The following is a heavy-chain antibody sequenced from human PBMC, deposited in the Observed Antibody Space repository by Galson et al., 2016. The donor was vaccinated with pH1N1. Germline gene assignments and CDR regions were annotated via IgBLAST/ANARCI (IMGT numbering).Heavy chain of an antibody. V-gene: IGHV4-39*06. Sequence: LSLTCTVSGGSLSSSNFYGGWLRQPPGKGLEWIGNIHYSGFTHYNSSLQSRVTISVDTSKNQFPLRLSSVTAADTAVYFCVRDRAPEGFDWLSYFDSWGQGTLVTVSS. D-gene: IGHD3-9*01. CDR2: IHYSGFT. CDR3: VRDRAPEGFDWLSYFDS. CDR1: GGSLSSSNFY. J-gene: IGHJ4*02.